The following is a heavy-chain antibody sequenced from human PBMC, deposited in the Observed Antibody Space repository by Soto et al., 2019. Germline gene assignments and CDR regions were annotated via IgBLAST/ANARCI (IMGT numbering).Heavy chain of an antibody. Sequence: GGSLRLSCTASGFTFSNSAMTWVRQAPGKGLEWVSIISASGRSTYHAASVKGRFTISRDNSKDTLYLQMTRLRAEDTATYYFATGGKRMDVYLESWGQESQFAASS. V-gene: IGHV3-23*01. D-gene: IGHD3-3*01. CDR3: ATGGKRMDVYLES. J-gene: IGHJ4*01. CDR1: GFTFSNSA. CDR2: ISASGRST.